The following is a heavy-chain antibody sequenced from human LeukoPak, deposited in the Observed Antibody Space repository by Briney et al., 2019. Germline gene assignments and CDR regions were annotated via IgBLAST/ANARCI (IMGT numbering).Heavy chain of an antibody. CDR2: IRYDGSKK. CDR1: GFTFSSYG. J-gene: IGHJ5*02. CDR3: ANSGWSPKA. V-gene: IGHV3-30*02. Sequence: GGPLRLSCAASGFTFSSYGMHWVRQAPGKGLEWVAFIRYDGSKKYYADSVKGRFTISRDNSKNTLYLQMNSLRAEDTAVYSCANSGWSPKAWGQGTLVTVSS. D-gene: IGHD6-19*01.